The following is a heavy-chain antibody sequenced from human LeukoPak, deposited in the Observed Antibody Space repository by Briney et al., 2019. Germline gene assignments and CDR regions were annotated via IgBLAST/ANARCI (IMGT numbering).Heavy chain of an antibody. CDR2: ISAYNGNT. CDR3: ARALRRYCSSTSCVSPY. Sequence: ASVKVSCKASGYTFTSYGISWVRQAPGQGLEWMGWISAYNGNTNYAQKLQGRVTMTTDTSNTIAEKELRGIRSDDTAVHYCARALRRYCSSTSCVSPYWGQGTLVTVSS. D-gene: IGHD2-2*01. CDR1: GYTFTSYG. V-gene: IGHV1-18*01. J-gene: IGHJ4*02.